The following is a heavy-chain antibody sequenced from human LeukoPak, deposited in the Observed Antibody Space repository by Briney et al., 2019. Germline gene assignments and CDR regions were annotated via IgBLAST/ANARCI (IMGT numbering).Heavy chain of an antibody. CDR3: ARMEQTYYYDSSGYPTEHNWFDP. CDR1: GGSISSSSYY. Sequence: SETLSLTCTVSGGSISSSSYYWGWIRQPPGKGLEWIGSIYHSGSTYYNPSLKSRVTISVDTSKNQFSLKLRSVTAADTAVYYCARMEQTYYYDSSGYPTEHNWFDPWGQGTLVTVSS. J-gene: IGHJ5*02. D-gene: IGHD3-22*01. CDR2: IYHSGST. V-gene: IGHV4-39*07.